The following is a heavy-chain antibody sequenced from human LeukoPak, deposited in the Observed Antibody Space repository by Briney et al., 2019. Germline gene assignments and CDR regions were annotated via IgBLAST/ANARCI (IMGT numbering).Heavy chain of an antibody. V-gene: IGHV3-7*01. J-gene: IGHJ4*02. CDR2: IKEDGSVK. CDR1: GITFNDNW. CDR3: ARGVWTYSREAFDY. D-gene: IGHD2-8*01. Sequence: GGSLRLSCGASGITFNDNWMSWVRQAPGKGLEWVANIKEDGSVKYYVDSVKGRFSISRDNAKSSLYLQMSSLRAEDTAVYYCARGVWTYSREAFDYWGQGALVTVSS.